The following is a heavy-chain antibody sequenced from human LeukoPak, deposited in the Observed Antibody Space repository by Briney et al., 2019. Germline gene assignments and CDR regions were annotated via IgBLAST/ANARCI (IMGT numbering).Heavy chain of an antibody. CDR3: ATGAKQLVQYYYYYMDV. CDR2: MNPNSGNT. CDR1: GYTFTSYD. D-gene: IGHD6-6*01. J-gene: IGHJ6*03. Sequence: GASVKVSCKASGYTFTSYDINWVRQATGQGLEWMGWMNPNSGNTTYAQKFQGRVTMTEDTSTDTAYMELSSLRSEDTAVYYCATGAKQLVQYYYYYMDVWGKGTTVTVSS. V-gene: IGHV1-8*01.